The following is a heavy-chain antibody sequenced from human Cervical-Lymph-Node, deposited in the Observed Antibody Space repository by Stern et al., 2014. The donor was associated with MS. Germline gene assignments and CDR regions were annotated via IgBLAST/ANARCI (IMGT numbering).Heavy chain of an antibody. CDR3: GSSPATPSGYDRFDY. CDR1: GYLFDDYW. Sequence: EVQLVESGAEVKKPGESLKISCEASGYLFDDYWIGWVRQMSGRGLELVAIIFPRDSNTRYSPSVQGQVTISADKSISTAYLQWSSLKASDPAIYYGGSSPATPSGYDRFDYWGQGALVTVSS. CDR2: IFPRDSNT. J-gene: IGHJ4*02. D-gene: IGHD5-12*01. V-gene: IGHV5-51*03.